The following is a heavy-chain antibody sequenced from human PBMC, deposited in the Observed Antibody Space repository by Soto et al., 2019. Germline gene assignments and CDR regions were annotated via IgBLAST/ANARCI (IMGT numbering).Heavy chain of an antibody. D-gene: IGHD1-1*01. CDR1: GYTFTSYG. CDR2: ISAYNGNT. J-gene: IGHJ3*02. V-gene: IGHV1-18*01. CDR3: ARDWETNGTSPLDI. Sequence: QVQLVQSGAEVKKPGASVKVSCKASGYTFTSYGIIWVRQAPGQGLEWMGWISAYNGNTNYAQKLQGRVTMTTDTSTSTSYMELRSLRSDDTDVYFCARDWETNGTSPLDIWGQGTMVTVSS.